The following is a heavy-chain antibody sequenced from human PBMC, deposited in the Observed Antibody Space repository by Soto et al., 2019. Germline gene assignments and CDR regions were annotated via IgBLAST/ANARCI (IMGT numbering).Heavy chain of an antibody. CDR1: VGSFSDYY. Sequence: SEPLSLACAVYVGSFSDYYWSWLRQPPGKVLELIGKVKHSGSTNYSPSLKSRVTISVDTSKNKFSLKLTSVTAADAAVYYFPRADFFAGAKNRLDPWAEGRLVHVST. CDR2: VKHSGST. CDR3: PRADFFAGAKNRLDP. J-gene: IGHJ5*02. V-gene: IGHV4-34*01. D-gene: IGHD3-3*01.